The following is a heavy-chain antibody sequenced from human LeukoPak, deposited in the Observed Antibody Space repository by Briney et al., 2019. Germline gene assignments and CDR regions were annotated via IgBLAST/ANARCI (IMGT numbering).Heavy chain of an antibody. J-gene: IGHJ4*02. CDR1: GYTFIGYY. CDR2: INPNSGGT. CDR3: ASAIVLRPGSLDY. V-gene: IGHV1-2*02. D-gene: IGHD1-26*01. Sequence: ASVKVSCKASGYTFIGYYMHWVRQAPGQGLEWMGWINPNSGGTNYAQKFRGRVTMTRDTSISTAYMELSRLRSEDTAVYYCASAIVLRPGSLDYWGQGALVTVSS.